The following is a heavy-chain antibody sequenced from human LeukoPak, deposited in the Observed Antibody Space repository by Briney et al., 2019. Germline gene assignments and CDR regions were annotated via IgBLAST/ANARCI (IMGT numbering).Heavy chain of an antibody. J-gene: IGHJ5*02. D-gene: IGHD4-17*01. CDR2: IYYSGST. CDR1: GGSISSGDYY. Sequence: SQTLSLTCTVSGGSISSGDYYWSWIRQPPGKGLEWIGYIYYSGSTYYNPSLKSRVIISVDTSKNQFSLKLSSVTAADTAVYYCARERGDYDKSWFDPWGQGTLVTVSS. CDR3: ARERGDYDKSWFDP. V-gene: IGHV4-30-4*08.